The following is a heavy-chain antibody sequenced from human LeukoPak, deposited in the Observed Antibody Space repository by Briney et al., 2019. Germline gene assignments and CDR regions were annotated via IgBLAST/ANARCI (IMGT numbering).Heavy chain of an antibody. Sequence: PGGSLRLSCAASGFTFSSYAMSWVRQAPGKGLEWVSAISGSGGSTYYADSVKGRFTISRDNSKNTLYLQMNSLRAGDTAVYYCAKDRATYYYDSSGFPPDYWGQGTLVTVSS. CDR3: AKDRATYYYDSSGFPPDY. CDR2: ISGSGGST. D-gene: IGHD3-22*01. V-gene: IGHV3-23*01. J-gene: IGHJ4*02. CDR1: GFTFSSYA.